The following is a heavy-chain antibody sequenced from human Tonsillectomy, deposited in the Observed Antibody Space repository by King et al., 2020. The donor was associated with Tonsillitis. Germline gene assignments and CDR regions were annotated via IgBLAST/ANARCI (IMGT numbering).Heavy chain of an antibody. V-gene: IGHV3-15*01. D-gene: IGHD6-13*01. CDR3: TTGSTSWSPHFDY. Sequence: VQLVESGGGLVKPGGSLRLSCAASGFTFSNAWMSWVRQAPGKGLEWVGRIKSKTDGGTTDYAAPVKGRFTISRDDSKNTLYLQMNSLKTEDTAVYYCTTGSTSWSPHFDYWGQGTLVSVSS. CDR2: IKSKTDGGTT. J-gene: IGHJ4*02. CDR1: GFTFSNAW.